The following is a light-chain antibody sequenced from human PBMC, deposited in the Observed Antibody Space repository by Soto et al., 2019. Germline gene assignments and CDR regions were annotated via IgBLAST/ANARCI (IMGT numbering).Light chain of an antibody. Sequence: EIVLTQSPATLSLSPGERATLSCRASQSVSTYLAWYQQKPGQAPRLLIYDASKRATGIPVRFSGSGSGTDFTLTITSLEPEDFGVYYCQQRSNWPPTWTFGQGTKVDI. CDR3: QQRSNWPPTWT. V-gene: IGKV3-11*01. CDR1: QSVSTY. J-gene: IGKJ1*01. CDR2: DAS.